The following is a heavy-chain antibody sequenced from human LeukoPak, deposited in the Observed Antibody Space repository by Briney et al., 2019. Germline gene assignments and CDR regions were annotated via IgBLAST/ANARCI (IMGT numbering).Heavy chain of an antibody. CDR3: ATYGSGSFPLIYFDH. CDR2: INPNSGGT. CDR1: GYTFTGYY. J-gene: IGHJ4*02. Sequence: GASVKVSCKASGYTFTGYYMHWVRQAPGQGLEWMGWINPNSGGTNYAQKFQGRVTMTRDTSISTAYMELSRLRSDDTAVYYCATYGSGSFPLIYFDHWGQGTLVTVSS. D-gene: IGHD3-10*01. V-gene: IGHV1-2*02.